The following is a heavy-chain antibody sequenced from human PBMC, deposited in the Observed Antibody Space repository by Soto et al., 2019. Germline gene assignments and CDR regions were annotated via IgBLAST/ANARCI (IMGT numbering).Heavy chain of an antibody. CDR1: GGTFSSHA. CDR2: IIPMFATP. Sequence: ASVKVSCKASGGTFSSHAISWVRQAPGQGLEWMGGIIPMFATPNYAEKFQGRLSITADESTTTVYMQLSSLRSEDTAVYYCASVMSPGATLRYWGQGTLVTVSS. V-gene: IGHV1-69*13. J-gene: IGHJ4*02. D-gene: IGHD1-26*01. CDR3: ASVMSPGATLRY.